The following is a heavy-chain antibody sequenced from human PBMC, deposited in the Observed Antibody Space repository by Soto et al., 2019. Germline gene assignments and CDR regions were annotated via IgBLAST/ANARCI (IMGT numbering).Heavy chain of an antibody. J-gene: IGHJ4*02. CDR2: IYYSGST. Sequence: QLQLQESGPGLVKPSETLSLTCTVSGGSISSSSYYWGWIRQPPGKGLEWIGSIYYSGSTYYNPSLKSRVTISVDTSKNQFSLKLSSVTAADTAVYYCAGGIAVAGIDYWGQGTLVTVSS. CDR3: AGGIAVAGIDY. CDR1: GGSISSSSYY. D-gene: IGHD6-19*01. V-gene: IGHV4-39*01.